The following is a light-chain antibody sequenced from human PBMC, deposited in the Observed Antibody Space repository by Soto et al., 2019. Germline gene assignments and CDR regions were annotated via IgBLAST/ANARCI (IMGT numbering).Light chain of an antibody. CDR3: QHRSK. V-gene: IGKV3-11*01. J-gene: IGKJ5*01. CDR1: QSISGT. CDR2: DAS. Sequence: ELVMKQSAAALSVSHRGRATLSGRASQSISGTLAWYQQKPGQAPRHLIHDASNRATGIPARFSGSGSGTDFTLTISSLEIEDFAVYYCQHRSKFGQGTRLEIK.